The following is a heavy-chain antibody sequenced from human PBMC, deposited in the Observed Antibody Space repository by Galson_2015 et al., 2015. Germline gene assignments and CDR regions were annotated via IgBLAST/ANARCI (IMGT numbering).Heavy chain of an antibody. Sequence: QSGAEVKKPGESLKISCKGSDYIFSRYWIGWVRQLPGKGLEWMGIIYPGDSETRYSPSFQGQVTISADKSISTAYLQWSSLKASDPRLYFCAGHFGSWATFDFWGQGTLVTVSS. D-gene: IGHD3-10*01. CDR3: AGHFGSWATFDF. CDR2: IYPGDSET. V-gene: IGHV5-51*01. CDR1: DYIFSRYW. J-gene: IGHJ4*02.